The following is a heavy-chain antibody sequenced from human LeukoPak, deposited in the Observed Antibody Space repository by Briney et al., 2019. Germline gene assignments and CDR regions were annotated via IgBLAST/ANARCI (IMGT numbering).Heavy chain of an antibody. Sequence: GGSLRLSCAASGFTFRSYAMSWVRQAPGKGLEWVSGISGSGGSTYYADSVKGRFTISRDNSKTTLYLQMNSLRAEDTAVYHSAKAPESSTWYCFDYWGQGSLVTVSS. CDR3: AKAPESSTWYCFDY. J-gene: IGHJ4*02. CDR1: GFTFRSYA. V-gene: IGHV3-23*01. CDR2: ISGSGGST. D-gene: IGHD6-13*01.